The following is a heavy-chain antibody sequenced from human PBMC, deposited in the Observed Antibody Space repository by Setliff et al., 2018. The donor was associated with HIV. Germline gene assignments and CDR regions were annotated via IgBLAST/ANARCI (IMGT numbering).Heavy chain of an antibody. CDR1: GFTFSSYW. CDR3: ASLGGLLYTSSSLRGVDY. CDR2: INSDGSST. Sequence: GESLKISCAASGFTFSSYWMHWVRQAPGKGLVWVSLINSDGSSTSYGDSVKGRFTISRDNAKNTLYLQMNSLRAEDTAVYYCASLGGLLYTSSSLRGVDYWGQGTLVTVS. D-gene: IGHD6-6*01. V-gene: IGHV3-74*01. J-gene: IGHJ4*02.